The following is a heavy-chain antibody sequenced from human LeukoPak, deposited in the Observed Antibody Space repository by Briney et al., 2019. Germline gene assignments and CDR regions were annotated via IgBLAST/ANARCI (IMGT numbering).Heavy chain of an antibody. CDR3: ARDPERAFDI. V-gene: IGHV3-33*01. CDR1: GFTFSSHG. J-gene: IGHJ3*02. CDR2: IWYDGSNK. Sequence: GRSLRLSCATSGFTFSSHGMHWVRQAPGKGLEWVAAIWYDGSNKYYADSVKGRFTISRDDPKNTLYLQMNSLRAEDTAVYYCARDPERAFDIWGQGTMVTVSS. D-gene: IGHD1-1*01.